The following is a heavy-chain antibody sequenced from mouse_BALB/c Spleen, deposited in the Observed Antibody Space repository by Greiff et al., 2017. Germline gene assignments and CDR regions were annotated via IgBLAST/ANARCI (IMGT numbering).Heavy chain of an antibody. J-gene: IGHJ2*01. D-gene: IGHD1-1*01. CDR2: ISNGGGST. V-gene: IGHV5-12-2*01. CDR1: GFTFSSYT. Sequence: EVQLQESGGGLVQPGGSLKLSCAASGFTFSSYTMSWVRQTPEKRLEWVAYISNGGGSTYYPDTVKGRFTISRDNAKNTLYLQMSSLKSEDTAMYYCARHYGSRDYFDYWGQGTTLTVSS. CDR3: ARHYGSRDYFDY.